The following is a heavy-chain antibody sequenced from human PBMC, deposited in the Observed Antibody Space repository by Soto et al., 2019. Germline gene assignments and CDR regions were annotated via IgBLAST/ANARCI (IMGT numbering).Heavy chain of an antibody. CDR1: GGSISSYY. CDR3: ASSRPYYYDSSGYAFDY. CDR2: IYYSGST. J-gene: IGHJ4*02. V-gene: IGHV4-59*01. Sequence: PSETLSLTCTVSGGSISSYYWSWIRQPPGKGLEWIGYIYYSGSTNYNPSLKSRVTISVDTSKNQFSLKLSSVTAADTAVYYCASSRPYYYDSSGYAFDYWGQGTLVTVSS. D-gene: IGHD3-22*01.